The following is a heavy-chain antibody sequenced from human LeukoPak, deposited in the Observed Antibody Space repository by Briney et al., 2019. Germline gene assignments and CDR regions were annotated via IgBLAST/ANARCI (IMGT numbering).Heavy chain of an antibody. V-gene: IGHV3-30-3*01. D-gene: IGHD1-26*01. Sequence: GGSLRLSCAASGFTFSSYAMHWVRQAPGKGLEWVAVISYDGSNKYYADSVKGRFTISRDNSKNTLYLQMNSLRAEDTAVYYCAREAGGTTGGKGYSDYWGQGTLVTVSS. CDR2: ISYDGSNK. J-gene: IGHJ4*02. CDR3: AREAGGTTGGKGYSDY. CDR1: GFTFSSYA.